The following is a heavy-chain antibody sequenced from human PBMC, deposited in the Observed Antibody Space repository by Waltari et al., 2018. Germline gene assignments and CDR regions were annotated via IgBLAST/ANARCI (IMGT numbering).Heavy chain of an antibody. J-gene: IGHJ4*02. D-gene: IGHD5-12*01. CDR2: IIPILGIA. CDR1: GGTFSSYA. CDR3: ARGLGATEPFDY. Sequence: QVQLVQSGAEVKKPGSSVKVSCKASGGTFSSYAISWVRQAPGQGLEWLGGIIPILGIANYAQKFQGRVKNTAEKTTGTTYMGVESLGSEETAVYYRARGLGATEPFDYWGQGTLVTVSS. V-gene: IGHV1-69*10.